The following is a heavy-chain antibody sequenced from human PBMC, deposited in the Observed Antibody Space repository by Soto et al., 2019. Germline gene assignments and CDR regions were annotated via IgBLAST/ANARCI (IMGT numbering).Heavy chain of an antibody. Sequence: PGGSLRLSCAASGFTFSSYGMHWVRQAPGKGLEWVAVISYDGSNKYYADSVKGRFTISRDNSKNTLYLQMNSLRAEDTAVYYCARDGTIVVVPAAKPPNGMDVWGQGTTVTVSS. J-gene: IGHJ6*02. CDR1: GFTFSSYG. CDR3: ARDGTIVVVPAAKPPNGMDV. D-gene: IGHD2-2*02. CDR2: ISYDGSNK. V-gene: IGHV3-30*03.